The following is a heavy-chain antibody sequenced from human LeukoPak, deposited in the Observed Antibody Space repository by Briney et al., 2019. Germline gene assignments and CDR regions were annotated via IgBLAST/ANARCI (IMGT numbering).Heavy chain of an antibody. V-gene: IGHV3-23*01. J-gene: IGHJ4*02. D-gene: IGHD2-21*02. CDR1: GFTFSTFA. CDR3: AKYCGGGCFRNFDS. Sequence: GGSLRLSCAASGFTFSTFAMAWVRQAPGRGLEWVSVIGPESGDIRYSDSVKGRFTISRDNSKSTLFLQMNSLRADVTALYYCAKYCGGGCFRNFDSWGQGTLVTVSS. CDR2: IGPESGDI.